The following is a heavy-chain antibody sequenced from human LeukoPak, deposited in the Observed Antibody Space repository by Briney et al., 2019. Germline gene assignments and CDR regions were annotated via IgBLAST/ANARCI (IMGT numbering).Heavy chain of an antibody. Sequence: SETLSLTCAVYGGSFSGYYWSWIRQPPGKGLEWIGEINHSGSTNYNPSLKSRVTISVDTSKNQFSLKLSSVTAADTAVYFCAREGRMSMGIEYWGQGTLVTASS. D-gene: IGHD4/OR15-4a*01. J-gene: IGHJ4*02. CDR3: AREGRMSMGIEY. V-gene: IGHV4-34*01. CDR2: INHSGST. CDR1: GGSFSGYY.